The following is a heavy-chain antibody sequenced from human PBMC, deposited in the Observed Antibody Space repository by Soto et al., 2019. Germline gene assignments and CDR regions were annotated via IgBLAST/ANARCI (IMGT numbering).Heavy chain of an antibody. D-gene: IGHD6-13*01. J-gene: IGHJ4*02. CDR1: GCTFTSYG. CDR3: ARDRVAAETFDD. V-gene: IGHV1-18*01. CDR2: ISAYNGNT. Sequence: XSVKVCCTGSGCTFTSYGIGLVRQAPGQGLEWMGWISAYNGNTNYAQKLQGRVTMTTDTSTSTAYMELRSLRSDDTAVYYCARDRVAAETFDDWGQGTLVTFSS.